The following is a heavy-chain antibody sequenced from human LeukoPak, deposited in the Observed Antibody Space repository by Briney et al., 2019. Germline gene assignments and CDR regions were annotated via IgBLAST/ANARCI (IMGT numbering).Heavy chain of an antibody. CDR3: AKDGQQRDTRGLAYYFDY. CDR2: ISGSGGST. V-gene: IGHV3-23*01. CDR1: GFTFSSYA. Sequence: GGSLRLSCAASGFTFSSYAMSWVRQAPGKGLEWVSAISGSGGSTYYADSVKGRFTISRDNSKNTLYLQMNSLRAEDTAVYYCAKDGQQRDTRGLAYYFDYWGQGTLVTVSS. D-gene: IGHD6-13*01. J-gene: IGHJ4*02.